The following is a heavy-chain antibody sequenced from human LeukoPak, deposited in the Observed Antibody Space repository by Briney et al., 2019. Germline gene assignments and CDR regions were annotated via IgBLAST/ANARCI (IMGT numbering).Heavy chain of an antibody. CDR1: GGSISNHY. CDR3: ARLGGDNYYDSSGYYGN. J-gene: IGHJ4*02. Sequence: SETLSLACTVSGGSISNHYWSWIRQPPGKGLEWIGNIYYSGNTNYKSSLQSRVTISVDTSKNRFSLQLTSVTAADTAVYYCARLGGDNYYDSSGYYGNWGQGILVTVSS. V-gene: IGHV4-59*08. CDR2: IYYSGNT. D-gene: IGHD3-22*01.